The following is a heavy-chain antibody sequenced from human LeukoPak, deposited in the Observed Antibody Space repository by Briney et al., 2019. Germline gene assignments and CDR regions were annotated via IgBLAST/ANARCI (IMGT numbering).Heavy chain of an antibody. CDR1: GFTFSSYS. J-gene: IGHJ3*02. CDR2: ISSSSSTI. Sequence: GGSLRLSCAASGFTFSSYSMNWVRQAPGKGLEWVSYISSSSSTIYYADSVKGRFTISRDNAKNSLYLQMNSLRAEDTAVYYCAGDSGYDAFDIWGQGTMVTVSS. D-gene: IGHD3-22*01. CDR3: AGDSGYDAFDI. V-gene: IGHV3-48*01.